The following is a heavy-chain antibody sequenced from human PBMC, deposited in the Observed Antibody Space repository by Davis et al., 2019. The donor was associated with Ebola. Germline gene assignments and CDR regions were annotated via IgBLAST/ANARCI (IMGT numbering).Heavy chain of an antibody. Sequence: GESLKISCAGSGFTISSYSMNWVRQAPGKGLEWVSYISRSSSAIYYADSVKGRFTISRDSAKNSLYLQMNSLRDEDTAVYYCASSVATPGAFDIWGQGTMVTVSS. CDR3: ASSVATPGAFDI. V-gene: IGHV3-48*02. D-gene: IGHD2-15*01. CDR1: GFTISSYS. J-gene: IGHJ3*02. CDR2: ISRSSSAI.